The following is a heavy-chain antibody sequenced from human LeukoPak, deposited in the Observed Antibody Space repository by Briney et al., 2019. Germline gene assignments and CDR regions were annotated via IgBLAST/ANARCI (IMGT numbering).Heavy chain of an antibody. V-gene: IGHV3-64D*09. J-gene: IGHJ4*02. CDR3: VNNLNSPHTIQLGGY. CDR2: ISSNGGST. Sequence: PGGSLRLSCSASGFTFSSYAMHWVRQAPGKGLEYVSAISSNGGSTYYADSVKGRFTISRDNSKNTLYLQMSSLRAEGTAVYYCVNNLNSPHTIQLGGYWGQGTLVTVSS. CDR1: GFTFSSYA. D-gene: IGHD4-23*01.